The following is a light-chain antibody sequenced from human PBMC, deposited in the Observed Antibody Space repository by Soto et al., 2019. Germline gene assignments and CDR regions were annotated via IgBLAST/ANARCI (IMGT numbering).Light chain of an antibody. Sequence: QSALTQPASVSGSPGQSITISCTGTSSDVGSYNLVSWYQQHPGKAPKLMIYEGSKRPSGVSNRFSGSKSGNTASLTISGLQAEDEADYYCCSYAGSSNLSVVFGGGTKLTV. V-gene: IGLV2-23*01. CDR3: CSYAGSSNLSVV. CDR1: SSDVGSYNL. J-gene: IGLJ2*01. CDR2: EGS.